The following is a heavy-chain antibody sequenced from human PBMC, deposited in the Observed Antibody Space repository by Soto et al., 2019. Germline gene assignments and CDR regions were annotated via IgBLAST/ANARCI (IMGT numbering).Heavy chain of an antibody. CDR3: ARSRLMVYDAFDI. CDR1: EYTFTSYY. V-gene: IGHV1-46*01. J-gene: IGHJ3*02. Sequence: VQLVQSGAEVKKPGASMKVSCKASEYTFTSYYMHWVRQAPGQGLEWMGVINPSGGSTSYAQKSQGRVTMTRDTSTSTVYMELSSLTSEDTAVYYCARSRLMVYDAFDIWGQGTMVTVSS. D-gene: IGHD2-8*01. CDR2: INPSGGST.